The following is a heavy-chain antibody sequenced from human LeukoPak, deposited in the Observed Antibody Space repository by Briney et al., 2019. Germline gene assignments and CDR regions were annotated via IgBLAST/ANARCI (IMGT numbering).Heavy chain of an antibody. J-gene: IGHJ4*02. Sequence: GGSLRLSCVASGFTFSNDWKHWVRQAPGKGLVWVSRLYSEGGRTYYADPVKGRFTISRDNAKNTLYLQMNGLRVEDTAVYYCSRGLGQPVDYWGQGTLVTVSS. V-gene: IGHV3-74*01. D-gene: IGHD6-6*01. CDR3: SRGLGQPVDY. CDR2: LYSEGGRT. CDR1: GFTFSNDW.